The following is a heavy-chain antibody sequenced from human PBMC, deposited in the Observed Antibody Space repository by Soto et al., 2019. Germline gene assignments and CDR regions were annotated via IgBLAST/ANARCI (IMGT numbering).Heavy chain of an antibody. Sequence: ASVKVSCKASGYTFTTYGIHWVRQAPGQRLEWMAWINAGNGNTTYSQKFQGRVTISRDTSASTAYMELSSLSSEDTAVYYCSTGGITGFDYWGQGTLVTVSA. CDR1: GYTFTTYG. D-gene: IGHD2-8*02. V-gene: IGHV1-3*01. J-gene: IGHJ4*02. CDR3: STGGITGFDY. CDR2: INAGNGNT.